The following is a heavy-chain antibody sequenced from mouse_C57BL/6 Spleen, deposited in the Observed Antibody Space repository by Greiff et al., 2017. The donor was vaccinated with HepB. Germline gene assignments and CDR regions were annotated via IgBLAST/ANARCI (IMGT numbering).Heavy chain of an antibody. CDR1: GFNIKDYY. CDR2: IDPEDGDT. CDR3: TPIYDGYYYFDY. V-gene: IGHV14-1*01. J-gene: IGHJ2*01. Sequence: EVQLQQSGAELVRPGASVKLSCTASGFNIKDYYMHWVKQRPEQGLEWIGRIDPEDGDTEYAPKFQGKATMTADTSSNTAYLQLSSLTSEDTAVYYCTPIYDGYYYFDYWGQGTTLTVSA. D-gene: IGHD2-3*01.